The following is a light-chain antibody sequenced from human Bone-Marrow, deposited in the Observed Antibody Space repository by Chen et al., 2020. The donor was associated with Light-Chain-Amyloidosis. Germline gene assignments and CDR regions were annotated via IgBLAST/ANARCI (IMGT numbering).Light chain of an antibody. CDR3: CSYAGSSTLV. V-gene: IGLV2-23*02. J-gene: IGLJ2*01. CDR1: SSDVGSYNL. CDR2: EVT. Sequence: QSALTQPASVSGSPGQSITISCTGTSSDVGSYNLVSWYQQHPGKAPQLMIYEVTKRPSGVSNRFSGYKSGNTASLTISGLQTEDEADYYCCSYAGSSTLVFGGGTKLTVL.